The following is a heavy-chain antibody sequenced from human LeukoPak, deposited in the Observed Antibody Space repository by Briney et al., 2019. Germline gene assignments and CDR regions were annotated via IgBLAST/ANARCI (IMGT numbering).Heavy chain of an antibody. V-gene: IGHV4-59*01. CDR2: IYYSGST. CDR3: ARAGAAGPYPDY. J-gene: IGHJ4*02. Sequence: PSETLSLTCTVSGGSISSYYWSWTRQPPGKGLEWIGYIYYSGSTNYNPSLKSRVTISVDTSKNQFSLKLSSVTAADTAVYYCARAGAAGPYPDYWGQGTLVTVSS. D-gene: IGHD6-13*01. CDR1: GGSISSYY.